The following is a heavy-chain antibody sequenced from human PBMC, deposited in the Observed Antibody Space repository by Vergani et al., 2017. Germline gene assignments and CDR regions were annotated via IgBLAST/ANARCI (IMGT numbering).Heavy chain of an antibody. CDR2: IYTSGST. CDR3: ARDPYYYYMDV. V-gene: IGHV4-61*02. Sequence: QVQLPESGPGLVKPSQTLSLTCTVSGGSISSGSYYWSWIRQPAGKGLEWIGRIYTSGSTNYNPSLKSRVTISVDTSKNQFSLKLSSVTAADTAVYYCARDPYYYYMDVWGKGTTVTVSS. J-gene: IGHJ6*03. CDR1: GGSISSGSYY.